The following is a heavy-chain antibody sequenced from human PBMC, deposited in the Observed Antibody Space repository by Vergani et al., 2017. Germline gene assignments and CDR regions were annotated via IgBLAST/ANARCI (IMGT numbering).Heavy chain of an antibody. J-gene: IGHJ4*02. CDR3: ASHLEMATISVDY. V-gene: IGHV4-30-2*01. CDR1: GGSISSGGYS. CDR2: IYHSGST. D-gene: IGHD5-24*01. Sequence: QLQLQESGSGLVKPSQTLSLTCAVSGGSISSGGYSWSWIRQPPGKGLEWIGYIYHSGSTYYIPSLKSRVTISVDRSKNQFSLKLSSVTAAATAVYYCASHLEMATISVDYWGQGTLVTVSS.